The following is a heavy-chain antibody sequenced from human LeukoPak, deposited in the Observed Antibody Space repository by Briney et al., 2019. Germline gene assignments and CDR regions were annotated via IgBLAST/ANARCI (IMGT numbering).Heavy chain of an antibody. D-gene: IGHD6-19*01. J-gene: IGHJ6*03. CDR1: GFTFSSYA. CDR2: ISYDGSNK. CDR3: ARGVINRIAVPYVDV. V-gene: IGHV3-30*04. Sequence: GGSLRLSCAASGFTFSSYAMHWVRQAPGKGLEWVAVISYDGSNKYYADSVKGRFTISRDNSKNTLYLQMNSLRAEDTAVYYCARGVINRIAVPYVDVWGKGTTVTVSS.